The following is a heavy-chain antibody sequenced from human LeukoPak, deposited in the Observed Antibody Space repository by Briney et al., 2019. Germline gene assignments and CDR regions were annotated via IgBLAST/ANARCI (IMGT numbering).Heavy chain of an antibody. CDR2: INHSGST. J-gene: IGHJ6*03. D-gene: IGHD3-3*01. V-gene: IGHV4-34*01. CDR1: GGSFSGYY. Sequence: SETLSLTCAVYGGSFSGYYWSWIRQPPGKGLEWIGEINHSGSTNYNPSLKSRVTISVDTSKNQFSLKLSSVTAADTAVYYCARGRITIVGVVIYYYYYMDVWGKGTTVTVSS. CDR3: ARGRITIVGVVIYYYYYMDV.